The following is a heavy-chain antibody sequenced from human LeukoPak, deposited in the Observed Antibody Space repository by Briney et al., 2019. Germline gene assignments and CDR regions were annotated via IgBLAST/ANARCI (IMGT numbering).Heavy chain of an antibody. J-gene: IGHJ6*03. Sequence: SETLSLTCAVYGGSFSGYYWSWIRQPPGKGLEWIGEINHSGSTNYNPSLKSRVTISVDTSKNQLSLKLSSVTAADTAVYYCARLGYGVTEHSSSWPYYYYYYMDVWGKGTTVTISS. V-gene: IGHV4-34*01. CDR3: ARLGYGVTEHSSSWPYYYYYYMDV. CDR2: INHSGST. CDR1: GGSFSGYY. D-gene: IGHD6-13*01.